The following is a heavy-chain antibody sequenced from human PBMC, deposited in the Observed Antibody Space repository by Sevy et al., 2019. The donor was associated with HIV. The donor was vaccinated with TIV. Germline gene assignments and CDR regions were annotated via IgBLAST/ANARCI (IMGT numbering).Heavy chain of an antibody. D-gene: IGHD3-22*01. CDR1: GFTVSGNY. CDR3: ARAVEDYSDSSAWDWYFDL. Sequence: GGSLILSCAASGFTVSGNYMSWVRQAPGKGLEWVSGIFSGGNTHFADSVKGRFTISRDNSKNTLSLQMNSLSAEDTAVYYCARAVEDYSDSSAWDWYFDLWGRGTLVTVSS. J-gene: IGHJ2*01. CDR2: IFSGGNT. V-gene: IGHV3-66*01.